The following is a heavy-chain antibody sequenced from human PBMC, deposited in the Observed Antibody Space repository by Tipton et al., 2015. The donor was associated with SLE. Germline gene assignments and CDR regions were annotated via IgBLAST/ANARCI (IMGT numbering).Heavy chain of an antibody. D-gene: IGHD1-26*01. CDR2: IYTSGIT. Sequence: TLSLTCSVSGASISSGAFYWSWIRQPAGKGLEWIGHIYTSGITKSNPSLKSRVTISVDSSKNQFSLRLSSVTAADTAVYYCASLSGIAYWGQGTLVTVSS. CDR3: ASLSGIAY. CDR1: GASISSGAFY. V-gene: IGHV4-61*09. J-gene: IGHJ4*02.